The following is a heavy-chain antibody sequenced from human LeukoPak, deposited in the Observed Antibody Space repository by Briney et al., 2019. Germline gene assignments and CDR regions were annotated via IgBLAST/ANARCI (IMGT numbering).Heavy chain of an antibody. CDR2: IYYSGNT. CDR3: ARGARYYYYGMDV. Sequence: SETLSLTCTVSSGSISSYYWSWIRQPPGKGLEWIGYIYYSGNTNYNPSLKSRVTISVDTSKNQFSLKLSSVTAADTAVYYCARGARYYYYGMDVWGQGTTVTVSS. J-gene: IGHJ6*02. CDR1: SGSISSYY. V-gene: IGHV4-59*01.